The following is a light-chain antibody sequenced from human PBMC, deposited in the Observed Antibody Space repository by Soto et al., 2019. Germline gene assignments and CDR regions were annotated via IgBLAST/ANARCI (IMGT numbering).Light chain of an antibody. CDR3: QQYSTVPLS. J-gene: IGKJ4*01. V-gene: IGKV4-1*01. CDR1: LTLLSSSNNKNY. CDR2: WAS. Sequence: DIVLTQFPDSLAVSPGERATINCKSSLTLLSSSNNKNYLSWYQQKPGQPPQLLLYWASTRQSGVPDRFSGSGAGTDFTLTINRLQAEDVAVYYCQQYSTVPLSFGGGTKV.